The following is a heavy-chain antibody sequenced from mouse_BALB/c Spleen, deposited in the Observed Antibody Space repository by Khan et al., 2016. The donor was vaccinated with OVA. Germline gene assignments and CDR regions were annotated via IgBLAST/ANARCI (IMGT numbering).Heavy chain of an antibody. CDR1: GYSITSGYY. CDR2: ISYDGSN. J-gene: IGHJ2*01. V-gene: IGHV3-6*02. CDR3: ARDEDYFDY. Sequence: EVQLQESGPGLVKPSQSLSLTCSVTGYSITSGYYWNWIRQFPGNKLEWMGYISYDGSNNYNPSLKNRISITRDTSKKQFFLKLNSVTTEDTATYYCARDEDYFDYWGQGTPLTVSS.